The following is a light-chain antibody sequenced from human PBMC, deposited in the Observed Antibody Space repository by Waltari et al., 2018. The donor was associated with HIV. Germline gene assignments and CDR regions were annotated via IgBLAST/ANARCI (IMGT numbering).Light chain of an antibody. CDR2: GAS. V-gene: IGKV3-15*01. CDR1: QSVGSN. Sequence: ETVMTPSPATLSVSPGERATLSCRASQSVGSNLAWYQQQPGQAPRLLIYGASTRATGIPARFSGSGSGTEFTLTISSLQSEDFAVYYCQQYNNWPPLTFGGGTKVEIK. CDR3: QQYNNWPPLT. J-gene: IGKJ4*01.